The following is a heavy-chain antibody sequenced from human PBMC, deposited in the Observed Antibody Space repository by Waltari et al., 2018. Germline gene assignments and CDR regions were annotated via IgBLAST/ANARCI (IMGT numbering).Heavy chain of an antibody. V-gene: IGHV4-38-2*01. Sequence: QVQLQASGPGLVKPSETLSLTCAVSGYSISSGYYWGWIRQPPGKGLEWIGSIYHSGSTYYNPSLKSRVTISVDTSKNQFSLKLSSVTAADTAVYYCARLRVTTTGLDYWGQGTLVTVSS. J-gene: IGHJ4*02. CDR2: IYHSGST. CDR3: ARLRVTTTGLDY. D-gene: IGHD4-17*01. CDR1: GYSISSGYY.